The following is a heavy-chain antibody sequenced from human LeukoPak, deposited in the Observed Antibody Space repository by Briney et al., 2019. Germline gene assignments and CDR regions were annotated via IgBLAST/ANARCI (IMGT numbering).Heavy chain of an antibody. D-gene: IGHD3-16*02. CDR1: GGTFSSYA. CDR3: ARDDYVWGSYLTVFDY. V-gene: IGHV1-69*06. J-gene: IGHJ4*02. Sequence: ASVKVSCKASGGTFSSYAISWVRQAPGQGLEWVGGIIPIFGTANYAQKFQGRVTITADKSTSTAYMKLSSLRSEDTAVYSCARDDYVWGSYLTVFDYSGQGTLVTVSS. CDR2: IIPIFGTA.